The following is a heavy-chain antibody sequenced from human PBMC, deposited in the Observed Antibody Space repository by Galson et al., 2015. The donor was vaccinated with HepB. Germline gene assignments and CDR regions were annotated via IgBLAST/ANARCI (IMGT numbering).Heavy chain of an antibody. J-gene: IGHJ6*02. D-gene: IGHD6-13*01. Sequence: SLRLSCAASGFTFSSYGMHWVRQAPGKGLEWVAVIWYDGSNKYYADSVKGRFTISRDNSKNTLYLQMNSLRAEDTAVYYCARGDSSSWTPYYYYYYGMDVWGQGTTVTVSS. CDR2: IWYDGSNK. CDR1: GFTFSSYG. V-gene: IGHV3-33*01. CDR3: ARGDSSSWTPYYYYYYGMDV.